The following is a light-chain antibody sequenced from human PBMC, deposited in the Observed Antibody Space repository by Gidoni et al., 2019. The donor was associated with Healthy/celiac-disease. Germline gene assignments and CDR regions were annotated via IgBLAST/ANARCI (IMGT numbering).Light chain of an antibody. CDR3: QQRSNWPPIT. CDR2: DAS. Sequence: EIVLTQSPATLSLSPGERATLSCRASQSVSSYLAWYQQKPGQAPRLLIYDASNRATGIPARFRGSGSGTDFTLTISSLEPEDFAVYYCQQRSNWPPITFGQGTRLGIK. CDR1: QSVSSY. J-gene: IGKJ5*01. V-gene: IGKV3-11*01.